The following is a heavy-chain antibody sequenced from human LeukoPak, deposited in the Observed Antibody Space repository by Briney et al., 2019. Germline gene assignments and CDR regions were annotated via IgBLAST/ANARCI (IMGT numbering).Heavy chain of an antibody. J-gene: IGHJ4*02. CDR3: AKDVYRSGGNPDY. Sequence: GGSLRLSCAAPGFTFSSYWMHWVRQAPGKGLEWVANIKQDGSEKNYVDSVKGRFTISRDNAKNSLYLQMNSLRVEDTAVYYCAKDVYRSGGNPDYWGQGTLVTVSS. D-gene: IGHD2-15*01. CDR1: GFTFSSYW. V-gene: IGHV3-7*03. CDR2: IKQDGSEK.